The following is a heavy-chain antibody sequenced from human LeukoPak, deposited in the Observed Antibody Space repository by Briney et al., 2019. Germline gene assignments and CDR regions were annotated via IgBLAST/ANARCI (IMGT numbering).Heavy chain of an antibody. CDR2: IYYSGST. CDR1: GGSISSYY. Sequence: SQTLSLTCTVSGGSISSYYWSWIRQPPGKGLEWIGYIYYSGSTNYNPSLKSRVTISVDTSKNQFSLKLSSVTAADTAVYYCASLSSGWYYFDYWGQGTLVTVSS. D-gene: IGHD6-19*01. J-gene: IGHJ4*02. V-gene: IGHV4-59*01. CDR3: ASLSSGWYYFDY.